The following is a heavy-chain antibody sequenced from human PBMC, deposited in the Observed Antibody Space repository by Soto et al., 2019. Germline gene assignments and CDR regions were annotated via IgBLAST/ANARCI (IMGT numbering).Heavy chain of an antibody. CDR3: ARGVAAAGVYYYGMDV. CDR1: GYTFTNYY. J-gene: IGHJ6*02. V-gene: IGHV1-46*01. CDR2: INPSGGST. D-gene: IGHD6-13*01. Sequence: ASVKVSCKASGYTFTNYYMHWVRQAPGQGLEWMGIINPSGGSTSYAQKFQGRVTMTRDTSTSTVYMELSSLRSEDTAVYYCARGVAAAGVYYYGMDVWGHGTTVTV.